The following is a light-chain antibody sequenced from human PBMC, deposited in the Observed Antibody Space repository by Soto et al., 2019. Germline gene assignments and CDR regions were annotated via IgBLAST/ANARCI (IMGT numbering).Light chain of an antibody. J-gene: IGKJ5*01. CDR2: GAS. V-gene: IGKV3-20*01. CDR3: QQYGSSPIT. CDR1: ESVASNY. Sequence: EIVLTQAPATLSLSPGERATVSCRSSESVASNYVAWYQHNPGQAPRLLFFGASNRATAIPDRFSGSGSGTDFTLTITSLEPEDSAVYYCQQYGSSPITFGQGTRLEIK.